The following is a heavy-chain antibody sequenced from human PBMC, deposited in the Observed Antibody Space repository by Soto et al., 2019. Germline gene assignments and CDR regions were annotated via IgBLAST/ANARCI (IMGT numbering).Heavy chain of an antibody. V-gene: IGHV1-69*04. CDR2: IIPILGIA. D-gene: IGHD5-12*01. J-gene: IGHJ4*02. Sequence: SVKVSCKASGGTFSSYTISWVRQAPGQGLEWMGRIIPILGIANYAQKFQGRVTITADKSTSTAYMELSSLRSEDTAVYYCARDHGYSGYDYTPFDYWGQGTLVTVSS. CDR1: GGTFSSYT. CDR3: ARDHGYSGYDYTPFDY.